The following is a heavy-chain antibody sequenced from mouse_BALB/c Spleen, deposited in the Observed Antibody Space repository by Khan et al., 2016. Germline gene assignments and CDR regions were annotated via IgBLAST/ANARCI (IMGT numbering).Heavy chain of an antibody. CDR2: ISDSGST. CDR1: GYSITSDYA. V-gene: IGHV3-2*02. J-gene: IGHJ3*01. CDR3: ARSYGYRVLAY. D-gene: IGHD2-2*01. Sequence: EVQLQESGPGLVKPSQSLSLTCTVTGYSITSDYAWNWIRQFPGNKLEWMGYISDSGSTSYNTSLKRRNTITRDTSKNKFLLQWNSVTTYDTSTYYCARSYGYRVLAYWGQGTLVTVSS.